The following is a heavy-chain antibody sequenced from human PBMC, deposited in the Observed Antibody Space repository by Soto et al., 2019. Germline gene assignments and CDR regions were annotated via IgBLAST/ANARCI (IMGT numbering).Heavy chain of an antibody. CDR3: ARDSKDDYIWGSYRYRY. CDR1: GYTFTSYG. CDR2: ISAYNGNT. J-gene: IGHJ4*02. D-gene: IGHD3-16*02. Sequence: ASVKVSCKASGYTFTSYGISWVRQAPGQGLEWMGWISAYNGNTNYAQKLQGRVTMTTDTSTSTAYIELKSLRSDDTAVYYCARDSKDDYIWGSYRYRYWGQGTLVTVSS. V-gene: IGHV1-18*01.